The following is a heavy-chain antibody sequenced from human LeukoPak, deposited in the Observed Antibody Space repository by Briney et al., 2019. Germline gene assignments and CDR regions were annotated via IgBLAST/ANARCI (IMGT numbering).Heavy chain of an antibody. CDR2: INHSGST. Sequence: SETLSLTCAVYGGSFSGYYWSWIRQPPGKGLEWIGEINHSGSTNYNPSLNSRVTISVDTSKNQFSLKLGSVTAADTAVYYCARRGGYSSSRPRYFDYWGQGTLVTVSS. V-gene: IGHV4-34*01. CDR3: ARRGGYSSSRPRYFDY. J-gene: IGHJ4*02. D-gene: IGHD6-13*01. CDR1: GGSFSGYY.